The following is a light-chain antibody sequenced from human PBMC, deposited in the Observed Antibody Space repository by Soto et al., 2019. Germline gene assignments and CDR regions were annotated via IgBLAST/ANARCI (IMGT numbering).Light chain of an antibody. CDR1: QSVRSN. CDR2: GAS. J-gene: IGKJ1*01. V-gene: IGKV3-15*01. CDR3: QQYENWPRT. Sequence: EIVMTQSPATLSVSPGEGATLSCRASQSVRSNLAWYQQKPGQPPRLLIYGASTRVAGIPARFSGSGSGTEFTLTIRSLQSEDFAVYYCQQYENWPRTFGQGTDVEIK.